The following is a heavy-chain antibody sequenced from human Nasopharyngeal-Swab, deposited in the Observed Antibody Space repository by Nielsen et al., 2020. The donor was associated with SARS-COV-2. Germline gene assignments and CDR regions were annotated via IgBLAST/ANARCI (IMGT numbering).Heavy chain of an antibody. D-gene: IGHD6-13*01. CDR3: ARGNSIAAGDQYDYYGMDV. CDR2: INHSGST. CDR1: GGSFSGYF. V-gene: IGHV4-34*01. J-gene: IGHJ6*02. Sequence: SETLSLTCAVSGGSFSGYFWTWIRQSPGKGLEYLGEINHSGSTNYNPSLKSRTTMSIDTSKNQFSLRLNSVTAADTAVYYCARGNSIAAGDQYDYYGMDVWGQGTTVTVSS.